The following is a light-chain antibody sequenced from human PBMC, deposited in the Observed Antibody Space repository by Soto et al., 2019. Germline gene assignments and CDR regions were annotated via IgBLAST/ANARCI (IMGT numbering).Light chain of an antibody. V-gene: IGKV1-5*01. CDR1: QSISSW. Sequence: DIQMTQSPSTLSASVGDRVTITCRASQSISSWLAWYQQKPGKAPKVLIYDVSSLESGVPSRFSGSGSGTDFTLTISSLQPEDFATYYCQQSYSTPITFGQGTRLEI. CDR2: DVS. CDR3: QQSYSTPIT. J-gene: IGKJ5*01.